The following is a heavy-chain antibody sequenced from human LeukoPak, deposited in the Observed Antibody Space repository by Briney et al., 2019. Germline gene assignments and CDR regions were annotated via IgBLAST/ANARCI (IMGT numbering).Heavy chain of an antibody. J-gene: IGHJ5*02. V-gene: IGHV1-2*02. CDR1: GYTFTSYD. Sequence: GASVRVSCKASGYTFTSYDINWVRQATGQGLEWMGWINPNSGGTNYAQKFQGRVTMTRDTSISTAYMELSRLRSDDTAVYYCARGFPRYGGWFDPWGQGTLVTVSS. D-gene: IGHD3-9*01. CDR3: ARGFPRYGGWFDP. CDR2: INPNSGGT.